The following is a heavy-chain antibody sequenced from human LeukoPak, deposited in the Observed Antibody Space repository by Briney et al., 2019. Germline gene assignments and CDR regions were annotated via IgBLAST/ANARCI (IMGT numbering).Heavy chain of an antibody. CDR3: ARVDSGWFGDY. CDR2: ISAYNGNT. Sequence: GASVKVSCKASGYTFTSYGISWVRQAPGQGLEWMGWISAYNGNTNYAQKLQGRVTMTTDTSTSTAHMELRSLRSDDTAVYYCARVDSGWFGDYWGQGTLVTVSS. D-gene: IGHD6-19*01. V-gene: IGHV1-18*01. J-gene: IGHJ4*02. CDR1: GYTFTSYG.